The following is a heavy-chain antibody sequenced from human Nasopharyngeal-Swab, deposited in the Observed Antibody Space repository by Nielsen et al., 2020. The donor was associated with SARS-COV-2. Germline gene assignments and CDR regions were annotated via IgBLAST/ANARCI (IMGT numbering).Heavy chain of an antibody. CDR1: GFTFSSYA. V-gene: IGHV3-30-3*01. D-gene: IGHD4-17*01. Sequence: GESLKISCAASGFTFSSYAMHWVRQAPGKGLEWVAVISYDGSNKYYADSVKGRFTISRDNSKNTLYLQMNSLRAEDTAVYYCAKDDYGDDWRGRYYYYYMDVWGKGTTVTVSS. CDR3: AKDDYGDDWRGRYYYYYMDV. J-gene: IGHJ6*03. CDR2: ISYDGSNK.